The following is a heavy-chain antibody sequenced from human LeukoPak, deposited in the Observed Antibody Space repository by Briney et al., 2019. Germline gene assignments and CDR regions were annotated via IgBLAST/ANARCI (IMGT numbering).Heavy chain of an antibody. CDR3: ARDVWRSAFNYDMDF. V-gene: IGHV3-9*01. D-gene: IGHD2-15*01. CDR1: GYTFDDHS. J-gene: IGHJ6*02. CDR2: ISLKSGNI. Sequence: PGRSLRLSCEASGYTFDDHSLHWVRQVPAKGLEWVSDISLKSGNIGYTESVKGRFTISRDNAKNSLYLQMDGLIREDTALYFCARDVWRSAFNYDMDFWGQGTTVAVSS.